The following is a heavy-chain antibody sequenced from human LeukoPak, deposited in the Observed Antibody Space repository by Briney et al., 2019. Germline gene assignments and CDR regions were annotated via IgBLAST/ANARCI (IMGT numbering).Heavy chain of an antibody. J-gene: IGHJ4*02. CDR3: AKGSTFYSSSPFDY. CDR1: GFTFDDYA. D-gene: IGHD6-6*01. V-gene: IGHV3-9*01. CDR2: ISWNSGSI. Sequence: GRSLRLSRAASGFTFDDYAMHWVRQAPGKGLEWVSGISWNSGSIGYADSVKGRFTISRDNAKNSLYLQMNSLRAEDTALYYCAKGSTFYSSSPFDYWGQRTLVSVSS.